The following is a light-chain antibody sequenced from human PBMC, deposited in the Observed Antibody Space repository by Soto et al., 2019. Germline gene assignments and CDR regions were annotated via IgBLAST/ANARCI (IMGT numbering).Light chain of an antibody. CDR3: QRYDSVPRT. CDR2: DAS. V-gene: IGKV1-27*01. Sequence: DIRMTQSPPSLSASVGDKITITCRASQDINNFLAWYQQKPGEVPKLLIYDASTLQSGASSRFSGSGSGAIFTLTINSLQPEDVGSYYCQRYDSVPRTFGKGTKVEVK. J-gene: IGKJ1*01. CDR1: QDINNF.